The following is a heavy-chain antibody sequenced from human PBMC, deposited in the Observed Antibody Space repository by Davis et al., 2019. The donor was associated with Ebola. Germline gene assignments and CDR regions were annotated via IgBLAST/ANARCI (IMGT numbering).Heavy chain of an antibody. CDR2: INHSGST. D-gene: IGHD2-2*01. J-gene: IGHJ6*03. V-gene: IGHV4-34*01. CDR3: ARANPVVPAANPHTTYYMDV. CDR1: GGSFSGYY. Sequence: PSETLSLTCAVYGGSFSGYYWSWIRQPPGKGLEWIGEINHSGSTNYNPSLKSRVTISVDTSKNQFSLKLSSVTAADTAVYYCARANPVVPAANPHTTYYMDVWGKGTTVTVSS.